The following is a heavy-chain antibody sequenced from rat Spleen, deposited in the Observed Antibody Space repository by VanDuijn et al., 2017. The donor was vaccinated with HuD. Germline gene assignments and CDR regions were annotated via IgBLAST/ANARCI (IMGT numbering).Heavy chain of an antibody. CDR1: GFSLISYA. CDR3: ARAHTTGIRDWLAY. J-gene: IGHJ3*01. D-gene: IGHD1-9*01. V-gene: IGHV2-13*01. Sequence: QVRLKESGPGLVQPSQTLSLTCTVSGFSLISYAVNRVRQPPGKGLEWMGGIWGDGSTNYHSALKSRLSISRDTSTSQVFLKMNSLQTEDTATYYCARAHTTGIRDWLAYWGQGTLVTVSS. CDR2: IWGDGST.